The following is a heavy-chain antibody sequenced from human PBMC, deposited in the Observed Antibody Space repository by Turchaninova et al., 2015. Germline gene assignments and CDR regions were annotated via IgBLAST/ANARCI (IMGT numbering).Heavy chain of an antibody. V-gene: IGHV4-38-2*01. CDR2: VYLTGST. J-gene: IGHJ4*02. D-gene: IGHD2-15*01. CDR3: ARSGGSGAPFDS. CDR1: GYSISSGYY. Sequence: QVQLQESGPGLVKPSETLSLTCAVSGYSISSGYYWGWIRQPPGKELEWIGSVYLTGSTYYNPSLRSRVTLSVDTSKNQFSLKLSSVTAADTAVYYCARSGGSGAPFDSWGRGTLVTVSS.